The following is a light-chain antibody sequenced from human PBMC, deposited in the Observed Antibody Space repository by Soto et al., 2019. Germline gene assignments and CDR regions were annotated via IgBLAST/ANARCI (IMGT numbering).Light chain of an antibody. J-gene: IGLJ1*01. Sequence: HSVLSNPAYVSGSPVHALTIFYTGTSSEVGNYNYISWYQQHPGKAPKLMIHDVNNRPSGISYRFSGSKSANTASLTISGLQAEDEADYYCSAYTSSSTYVFGTGTK. CDR2: DVN. CDR1: SSEVGNYNY. CDR3: SAYTSSSTYV. V-gene: IGLV2-14*01.